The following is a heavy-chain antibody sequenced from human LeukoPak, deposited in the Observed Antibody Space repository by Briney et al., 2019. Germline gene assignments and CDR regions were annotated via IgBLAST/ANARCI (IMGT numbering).Heavy chain of an antibody. CDR1: GFAFSNAW. J-gene: IGHJ3*02. D-gene: IGHD2-21*02. CDR3: ARDCGGDCSDAFDI. CDR2: IYSGGST. V-gene: IGHV3-53*01. Sequence: GGSLTLSCAAPGFAFSNAWMSWVRQAPGKGLEWVSVIYSGGSTYYADSVMGRFTISRDNSKNTLYLQMNSLRAEDTAVYYCARDCGGDCSDAFDIWGQGTMVTVSS.